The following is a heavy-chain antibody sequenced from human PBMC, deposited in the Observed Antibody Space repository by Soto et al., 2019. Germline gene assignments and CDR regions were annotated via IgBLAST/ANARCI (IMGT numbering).Heavy chain of an antibody. CDR3: ARELEMARPYYFGF. J-gene: IGHJ4*02. D-gene: IGHD1-1*01. CDR1: GDSVSSNSVA. Sequence: SQTLSLTCAISGDSVSSNSVAWNWIRQSPSRGLEWLGRTYYRSKWYNDYAESVESRITFNPDTTKNQFSLQLNSVIPEDTAVYSRARELEMARPYYFGFWGQVILVTVSS. CDR2: TYYRSKWYN. V-gene: IGHV6-1*01.